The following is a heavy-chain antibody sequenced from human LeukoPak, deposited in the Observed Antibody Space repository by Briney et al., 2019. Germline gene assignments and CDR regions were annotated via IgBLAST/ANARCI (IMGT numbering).Heavy chain of an antibody. D-gene: IGHD3-22*01. CDR2: ITSSSSYI. CDR1: GFTFNTYN. Sequence: GGTLRLSCVASGFTFNTYNMNWVRQAPGKGLEWVSSITSSSSYIYYADSVKGRFTISRDNAKNSLYLQMNSLRAEDTAVYYCARGMDYYDFVDYWGQGTLVTVSS. J-gene: IGHJ4*02. V-gene: IGHV3-21*01. CDR3: ARGMDYYDFVDY.